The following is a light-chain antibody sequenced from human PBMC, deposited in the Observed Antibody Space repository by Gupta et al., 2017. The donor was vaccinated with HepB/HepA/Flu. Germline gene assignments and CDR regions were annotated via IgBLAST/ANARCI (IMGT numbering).Light chain of an antibody. V-gene: IGLV5-45*02. CDR2: YKSDSDK. Sequence: QAVLTPPSSLSASPGASASLTCTLRSGINVGTYSIYWYQQKPGSPPQYLLRYKSDSDKKQGSGVPSRFSGSKDASANAGILLISGLQAEDEDDYYCLIWHSSAWVFGGGTKLTVL. CDR3: LIWHSSAWV. CDR1: SGINVGTYS. J-gene: IGLJ3*02.